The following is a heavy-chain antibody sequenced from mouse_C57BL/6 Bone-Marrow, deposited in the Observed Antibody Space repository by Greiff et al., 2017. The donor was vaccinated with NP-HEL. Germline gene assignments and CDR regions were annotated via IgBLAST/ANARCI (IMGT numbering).Heavy chain of an antibody. CDR2: IWTGGGP. CDR3: ARSVYYDYDAWFAY. D-gene: IGHD2-4*01. Sequence: QVQLKESGPGLVAPSQSLSITCTVSGFSLTSYAISWVRQPPGKGLEWLCVIWTGGGPNYNSALKSRLSISKDNSKSQVFLKMNSLQTDDTARYYCARSVYYDYDAWFAYWGQGTLVTVSA. J-gene: IGHJ3*01. CDR1: GFSLTSYA. V-gene: IGHV2-9-1*01.